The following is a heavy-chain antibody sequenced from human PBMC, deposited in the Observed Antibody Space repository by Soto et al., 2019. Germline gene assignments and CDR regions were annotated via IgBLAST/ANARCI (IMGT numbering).Heavy chain of an antibody. CDR1: GFTFGDYA. CDR2: IRSKAYGGTT. J-gene: IGHJ3*02. V-gene: IGHV3-49*04. Sequence: GGSLRLSCTASGFTFGDYAMSWVRQAPGKGLEWVGFIRSKAYGGTTEYAASVKGRFTISRDDSKSIAYLQMNSLKTEDTAVYYCTRDMGRGYDAFDIWGQGTMVTVSS. D-gene: IGHD3-10*01. CDR3: TRDMGRGYDAFDI.